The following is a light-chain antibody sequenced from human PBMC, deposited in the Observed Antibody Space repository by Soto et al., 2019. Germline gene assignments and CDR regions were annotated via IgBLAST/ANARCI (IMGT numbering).Light chain of an antibody. CDR1: SSNIGAGYD. V-gene: IGLV1-40*01. CDR2: SNN. Sequence: QSVLTQPPSVSRAPGQRVTISCTGSSSNIGAGYDVHWYQQLPGTAPKLLLYSNNNRPSGVPDRFSGSKSGTSASLAITGVQAEDEADYYCQSYDSSLTSSGVVFGGGTKLTVL. J-gene: IGLJ2*01. CDR3: QSYDSSLTSSGVV.